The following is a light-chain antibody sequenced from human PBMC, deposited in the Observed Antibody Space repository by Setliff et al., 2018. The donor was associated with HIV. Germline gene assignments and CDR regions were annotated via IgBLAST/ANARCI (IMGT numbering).Light chain of an antibody. CDR2: RDN. J-gene: IGLJ1*01. Sequence: VLTQPPSASGTPGQTVTISCSGSDSNIGGNTVSWYQQLPGTAPKVLIYRDNQRPSGVPDRFSGSKSGTSASLAIGGLQSEDEADYYCATWDDSLPVHYVFGPGTKVTVL. CDR1: DSNIGGNT. V-gene: IGLV1-44*01. CDR3: ATWDDSLPVHYV.